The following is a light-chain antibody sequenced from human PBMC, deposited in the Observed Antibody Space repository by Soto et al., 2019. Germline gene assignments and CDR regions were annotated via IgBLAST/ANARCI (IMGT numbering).Light chain of an antibody. CDR1: QSVSSY. J-gene: IGKJ1*01. CDR2: DAS. V-gene: IGKV3-11*01. CDR3: QQRSNWLWT. Sequence: EIVLTQSPATLSLSPGERATLSCRASQSVSSYLAWYQQKPGQAPRLLIYDASNRATGIPARFSGSGSGTDFPLTISSLEPEDFSVYYCQQRSNWLWTFGQGTKVDI.